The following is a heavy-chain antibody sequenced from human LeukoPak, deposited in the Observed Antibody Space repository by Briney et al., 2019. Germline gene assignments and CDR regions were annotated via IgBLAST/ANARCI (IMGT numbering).Heavy chain of an antibody. CDR1: GYTFTGYY. J-gene: IGHJ4*02. D-gene: IGHD3-10*01. CDR3: ARSLMVRGVPTYFDY. Sequence: ASLKVSCKASGYTFTGYYMHWVRQAPGQALEWMGRINPHSGGTNYAQKLQGRVTMTRDTSISTAYMELGRLRSDDTAVYYCARSLMVRGVPTYFDYWGQGTLVTVSS. CDR2: INPHSGGT. V-gene: IGHV1-2*06.